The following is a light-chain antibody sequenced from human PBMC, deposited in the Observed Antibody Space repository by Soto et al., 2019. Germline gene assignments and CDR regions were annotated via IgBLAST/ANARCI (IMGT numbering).Light chain of an antibody. V-gene: IGLV1-44*01. CDR2: GNN. CDR1: SSNIGINA. CDR3: ATWDDTRKGVV. Sequence: QSVLTQPPSAAGTPGQRFTISCSGSSSNIGINAVNWYQQLPGTAPKLIIYGNNQRPSGVADRFSGSKSGTSASLAISGLQSDDATDYYCATWDDTRKGVVFGGGTKLTV. J-gene: IGLJ3*02.